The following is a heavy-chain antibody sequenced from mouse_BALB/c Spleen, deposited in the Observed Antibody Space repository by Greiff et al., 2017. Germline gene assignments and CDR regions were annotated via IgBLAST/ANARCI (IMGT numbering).Heavy chain of an antibody. V-gene: IGHV1-54*01. J-gene: IGHJ4*01. CDR2: INPGSGGT. CDR1: GYAFTNYL. D-gene: IGHD2-4*01. CDR3: ARRGDYDDGYYYAMDY. Sequence: VQLQQSGAELVRPGTSVKVSCKASGYAFTNYLIEWVKQRPGQGLEWIGVINPGSGGTNYNEKFKGKATLTADKSSSTAYMQLSSLTSDDSAVYFCARRGDYDDGYYYAMDYWGQGTSVTVSS.